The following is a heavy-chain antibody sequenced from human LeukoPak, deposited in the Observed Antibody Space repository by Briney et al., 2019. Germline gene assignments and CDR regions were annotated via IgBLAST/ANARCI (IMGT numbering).Heavy chain of an antibody. CDR1: GYSISSGYY. CDR2: IYHSGST. V-gene: IGHV4-38-2*02. D-gene: IGHD6-19*01. Sequence: SETLSLTCTVSGYSISSGYYWGWIRQPPGKGLEWIGTIYHSGSTYYKPSLKSRVTISVDTSKNQFSLKLSSVTAADTAVYYCARGQARLSWFDPWGQGTLVTVSS. J-gene: IGHJ5*02. CDR3: ARGQARLSWFDP.